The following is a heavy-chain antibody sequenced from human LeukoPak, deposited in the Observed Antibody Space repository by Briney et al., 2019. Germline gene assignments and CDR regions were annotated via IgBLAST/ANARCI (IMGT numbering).Heavy chain of an antibody. D-gene: IGHD4-17*01. CDR1: GFTFTTYN. CDR3: ARTYGRHSLDC. V-gene: IGHV3-48*01. CDR2: ISGSGGAI. J-gene: IGHJ4*02. Sequence: PGGSLRLSCVASGFTFTTYNMNWVRQAPGKGLEWVSYISGSGGAIFCADSVKGRFTISRDNAKNSVYLQMNSLIAEDTAVYYCARTYGRHSLDCRGQGILVTVSS.